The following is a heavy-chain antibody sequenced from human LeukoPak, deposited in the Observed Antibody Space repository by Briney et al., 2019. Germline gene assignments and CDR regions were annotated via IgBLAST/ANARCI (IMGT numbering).Heavy chain of an antibody. V-gene: IGHV3-23*01. Sequence: PGGSLRLSCAASGFTFSSYAMSWVRQAPGKGLEWVSTISGSGGSTYYADSVKGRFTISRDNSKNTLYLQMNSLRAADTAVYYCAKGFSTYVYNWFDPWGQGTLVTVSS. D-gene: IGHD3-16*01. J-gene: IGHJ5*02. CDR2: ISGSGGST. CDR3: AKGFSTYVYNWFDP. CDR1: GFTFSSYA.